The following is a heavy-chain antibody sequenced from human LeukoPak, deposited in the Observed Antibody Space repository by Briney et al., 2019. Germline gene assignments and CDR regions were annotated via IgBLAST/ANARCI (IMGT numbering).Heavy chain of an antibody. J-gene: IGHJ6*03. V-gene: IGHV4-39*01. CDR3: ARQISDYYYYYMDV. CDR2: IYDSGNE. CDR1: GGSISTSAFY. Sequence: SETPSLTCTVSGGSISTSAFYWGWIRQPPGKGLEWIGSIYDSGNEFYNPSLKSRVTISADPSKNQFSLKLNSVTAADTAMYYCARQISDYYYYYMDVWGEGITVTVSS. D-gene: IGHD2/OR15-2a*01.